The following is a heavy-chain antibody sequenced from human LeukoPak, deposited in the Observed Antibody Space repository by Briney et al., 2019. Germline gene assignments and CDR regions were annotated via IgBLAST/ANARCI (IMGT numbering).Heavy chain of an antibody. J-gene: IGHJ4*02. CDR1: GGSVSSGDYY. D-gene: IGHD5-12*01. V-gene: IGHV4-61*08. CDR3: ASGGPYSGYIY. Sequence: SETLSLTCTVSGGSVSSGDYYWSWIRPPPGKGLEWIGYVFYSGSTNYNPSLKSRVAISVDTSKNQFSLKVSSVTAADTAVYYCASGGPYSGYIYWGQGTLVTVSS. CDR2: VFYSGST.